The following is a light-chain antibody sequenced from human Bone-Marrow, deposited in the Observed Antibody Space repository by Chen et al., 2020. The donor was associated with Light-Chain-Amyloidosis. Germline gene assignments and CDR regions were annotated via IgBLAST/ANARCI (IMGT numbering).Light chain of an antibody. J-gene: IGLJ3*02. CDR2: DDS. CDR3: QVWDRSSDRPV. CDR1: NIGSTS. Sequence: SYVLTQPSSVSVAPGQTATLPCGGNNIGSTSVHWYQQTPGQAPLLVVYDDSDRPSGLPERLAGSNSGNTATLTISRVEAGDEADDYCQVWDRSSDRPVFGGGTKLTVL. V-gene: IGLV3-21*02.